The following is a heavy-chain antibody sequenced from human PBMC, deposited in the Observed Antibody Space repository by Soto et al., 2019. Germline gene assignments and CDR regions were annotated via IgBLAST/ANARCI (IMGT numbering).Heavy chain of an antibody. CDR1: GFTFINYA. CDR3: AKKGLGSLKAYCSGSGCHYACDI. J-gene: IGHJ3*02. V-gene: IGHV3-23*01. CDR2: ISGGGDGT. Sequence: EVQLLESGGGLVQPGGSLRLSCAASGFTFINYAMSWVRQAPGKGLEWVSTISGGGDGTYYADSVKAHFTISRDNSKNTVYLQMNSLRAEDTAIYYCAKKGLGSLKAYCSGSGCHYACDIWGQGTMVTVSS. D-gene: IGHD2-15*01.